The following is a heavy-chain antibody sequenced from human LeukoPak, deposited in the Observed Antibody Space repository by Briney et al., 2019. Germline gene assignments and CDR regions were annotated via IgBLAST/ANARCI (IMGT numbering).Heavy chain of an antibody. CDR1: GYTFTSYG. CDR3: ERDGYYGSGSYPYYYGMDV. D-gene: IGHD3-10*01. J-gene: IGHJ6*02. V-gene: IGHV1-18*01. CDR2: ISAYNGNT. Sequence: ASVKVSCKASGYTFTSYGISWVRQAPGQGLEWMGWISAYNGNTNYAQKLQGRVTMTTDTSTSTAYMELRSLRSDDTAVYYCERDGYYGSGSYPYYYGMDVWGQGTTVTVSS.